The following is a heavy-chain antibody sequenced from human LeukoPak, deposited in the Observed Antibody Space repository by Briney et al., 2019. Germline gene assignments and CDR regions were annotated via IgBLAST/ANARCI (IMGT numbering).Heavy chain of an antibody. D-gene: IGHD3-22*01. Sequence: GGSLRLSCVVSGITLSNYGMSWVSQAPGKGLEWVAGISDSGGTTNYADSVKGRFTVSRDNPKNTLYLQMNSLRAEDTAVYFCAKRGVVIRVILVGFHKQAYYFESWGQGVLVTVSS. V-gene: IGHV3-23*01. CDR3: AKRGVVIRVILVGFHKQAYYFES. CDR2: ISDSGGTT. CDR1: GITLSNYG. J-gene: IGHJ4*02.